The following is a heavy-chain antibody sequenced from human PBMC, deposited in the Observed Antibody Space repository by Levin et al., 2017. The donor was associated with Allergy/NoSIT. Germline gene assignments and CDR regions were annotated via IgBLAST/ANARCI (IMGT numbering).Heavy chain of an antibody. J-gene: IGHJ6*02. CDR3: AKDQTTGNCDHYYYGMDV. D-gene: IGHD4-23*01. Sequence: LSLTCAASGFTFRTYGMHWVRQAPGKGLEWLAIISYDGSTKHYADSVKGRFTISRDYSNNSLFLQLSSLTVEDTAMYYCAKDQTTGNCDHYYYGMDVWGQGTTVTVSS. CDR1: GFTFRTYG. CDR2: ISYDGSTK. V-gene: IGHV3-30*18.